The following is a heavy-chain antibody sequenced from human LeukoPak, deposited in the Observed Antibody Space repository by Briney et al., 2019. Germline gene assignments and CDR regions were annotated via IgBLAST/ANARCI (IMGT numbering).Heavy chain of an antibody. Sequence: ASVKVSCKASGYTFTSYGISWVRQAPGQGLEWMGWISAYNGNTNYAQKLQGRVTMTTDTSTSTAYMELRSLRSDDTAVYNCARDLARRIVGATPAYWGQGTLVTVSS. CDR3: ARDLARRIVGATPAY. CDR1: GYTFTSYG. CDR2: ISAYNGNT. D-gene: IGHD1-26*01. J-gene: IGHJ4*02. V-gene: IGHV1-18*01.